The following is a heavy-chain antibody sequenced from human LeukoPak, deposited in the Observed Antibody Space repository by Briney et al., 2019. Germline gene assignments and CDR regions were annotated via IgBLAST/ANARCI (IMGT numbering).Heavy chain of an antibody. J-gene: IGHJ4*02. D-gene: IGHD1-26*01. CDR3: ARGQWEALGH. V-gene: IGHV4-59*01. Sequence: PSETLSLICTVSGGSISTYYWSWIRQPPGKGLEWIGYIYYSGSTNYNPSLKSRVTISVDTSKNQFSLKLSSVTAADTAVYYCARGQWEALGHWGQGTLVTVSS. CDR2: IYYSGST. CDR1: GGSISTYY.